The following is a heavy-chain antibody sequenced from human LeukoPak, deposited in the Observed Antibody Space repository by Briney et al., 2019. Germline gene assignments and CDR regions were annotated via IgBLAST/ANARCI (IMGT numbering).Heavy chain of an antibody. Sequence: GGSLRLSCAASGFTFSSYWMSWVRQAPRKGLEWVANIKQDGSEKYYVDSVKGRFTISRDNAKNSLYLQMNSLRAEDTAVYYCARDLGGVVPAAMYDYWGQGTLVTVSS. CDR3: ARDLGGVVPAAMYDY. D-gene: IGHD2-2*01. CDR2: IKQDGSEK. V-gene: IGHV3-7*01. CDR1: GFTFSSYW. J-gene: IGHJ4*02.